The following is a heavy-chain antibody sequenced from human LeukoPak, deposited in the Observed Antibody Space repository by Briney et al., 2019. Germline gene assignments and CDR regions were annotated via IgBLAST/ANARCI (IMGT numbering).Heavy chain of an antibody. CDR3: ATVRGGSGTYYNDY. Sequence: PGGSLRLSCTASGFAFSTYGMNWVRQAPGKGLEWVSYISSSNTIYYADSVKGRFTISRDNAKNSLYLQMTSLRAEDTSVYYCATVRGGSGTYYNDYWGQGTLVTVSS. CDR2: ISSSNTI. CDR1: GFAFSTYG. J-gene: IGHJ4*02. V-gene: IGHV3-48*01. D-gene: IGHD3-10*01.